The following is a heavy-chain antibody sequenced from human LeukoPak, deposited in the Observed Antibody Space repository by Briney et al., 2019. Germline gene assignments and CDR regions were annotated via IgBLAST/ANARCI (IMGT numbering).Heavy chain of an antibody. CDR1: GGSISSYY. CDR2: IYYSGST. D-gene: IGHD2-15*01. J-gene: IGHJ4*02. CDR3: AGGVVAALDFDY. V-gene: IGHV4-59*01. Sequence: SETLSHTCTVSGGSISSYYWSWIRQPPGKGLEWNGYIYYSGSTNYNPSLKSRVTISVATSKNQFSLKLSSVTAADTAVYYCAGGVVAALDFDYWGQGTLVTVSS.